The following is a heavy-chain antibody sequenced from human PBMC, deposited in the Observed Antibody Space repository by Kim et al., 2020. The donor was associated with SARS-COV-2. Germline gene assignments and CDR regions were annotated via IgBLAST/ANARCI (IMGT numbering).Heavy chain of an antibody. CDR1: GYTFTSYY. CDR2: INPSGGST. V-gene: IGHV1-46*01. Sequence: ASVKVSCKASGYTFTSYYMHWVRQAPGQGLEWMGIINPSGGSTSYTQKFRGRVTMTRDTSTSTVYMELSSLRSEDTAVYYCGRDLSRLVDLWGIVGASPLSNGMDVWGQGTTVTVSS. CDR3: GRDLSRLVDLWGIVGASPLSNGMDV. J-gene: IGHJ6*02. D-gene: IGHD1-26*01.